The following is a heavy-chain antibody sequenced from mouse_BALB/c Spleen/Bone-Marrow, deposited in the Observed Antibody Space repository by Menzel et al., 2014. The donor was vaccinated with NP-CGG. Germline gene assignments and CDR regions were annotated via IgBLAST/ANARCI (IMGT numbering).Heavy chain of an antibody. Sequence: EVQRVESGGDLVKPGGSLKLSCAASGFTFXGYAMSWVRQTPEKRLEWVASISNGGSTYYPDSVKGRFTISRDNARNILYLQMTSLRSEDTAMYYCTRGRRDYGWYFDVWGAGTTVTVSS. CDR1: GFTFXGYA. D-gene: IGHD2-4*01. CDR2: ISNGGST. J-gene: IGHJ1*01. CDR3: TRGRRDYGWYFDV. V-gene: IGHV5-6-5*01.